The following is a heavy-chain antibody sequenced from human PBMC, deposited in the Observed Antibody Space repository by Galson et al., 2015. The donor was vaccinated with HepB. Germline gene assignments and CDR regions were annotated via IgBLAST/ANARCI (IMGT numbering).Heavy chain of an antibody. V-gene: IGHV3-20*04. D-gene: IGHD6-19*01. Sequence: SLRLSCAASGFTFDDYGISWVRQVPGKGLEWVSGINWNGGSTGYADSVRGRFTISRDNAKNSLYLQMNSLRAEDTALYYCARTVYGYSSGWYYSDYWGQGTLVTVSS. CDR2: INWNGGST. CDR1: GFTFDDYG. J-gene: IGHJ4*02. CDR3: ARTVYGYSSGWYYSDY.